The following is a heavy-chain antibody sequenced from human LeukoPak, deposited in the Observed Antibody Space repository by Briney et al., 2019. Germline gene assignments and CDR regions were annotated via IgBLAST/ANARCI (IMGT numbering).Heavy chain of an antibody. CDR3: AKAPGGGSTTIDY. CDR2: ISYDGSNK. D-gene: IGHD1-26*01. CDR1: GFTFSSYG. V-gene: IGHV3-30*18. Sequence: PGGSLRVSCAASGFTFSSYGMHGVRQAPGKGLEWVAVISYDGSNKYYADSVKGRFTISRDNSKNTLYLQMNSLRAEDTAVYYCAKAPGGGSTTIDYWGQGTLVTVSS. J-gene: IGHJ4*02.